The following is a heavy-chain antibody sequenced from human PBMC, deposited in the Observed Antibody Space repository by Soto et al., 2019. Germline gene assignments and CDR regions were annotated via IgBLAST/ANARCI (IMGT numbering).Heavy chain of an antibody. D-gene: IGHD3-16*01. CDR1: GFTVSTKY. Sequence: LRLSCAASGFTVSTKYMSWVRQAPGKGLEWVSVIYSGGSTFYADSVRGRFTISRDNSKNTVSLQMNSLRAEDTAVYYCARDPWAADYWGQGTLVTVSS. CDR2: IYSGGST. CDR3: ARDPWAADY. J-gene: IGHJ4*02. V-gene: IGHV3-66*01.